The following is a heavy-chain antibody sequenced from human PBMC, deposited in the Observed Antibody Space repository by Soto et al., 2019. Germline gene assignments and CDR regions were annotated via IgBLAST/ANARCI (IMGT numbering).Heavy chain of an antibody. CDR3: ARILWSSGWSRFDP. V-gene: IGHV4-39*01. J-gene: IGHJ5*02. D-gene: IGHD6-19*01. CDR1: GGSISSSSYY. Sequence: QLQLQESGPGLVKPSETLSLTCSVSGGSISSSSYYWGWLRQPPVKGLEWVGSIYYSGNTYYNAALKSRVTRSVDTSKNQFSLTLSSVTAADTAVYYCARILWSSGWSRFDPWGQGTLVIVSS. CDR2: IYYSGNT.